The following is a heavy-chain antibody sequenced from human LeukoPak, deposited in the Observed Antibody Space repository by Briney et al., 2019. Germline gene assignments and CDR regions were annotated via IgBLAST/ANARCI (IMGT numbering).Heavy chain of an antibody. CDR3: AKDHYWSIDY. Sequence: GGSLRLSCAASGFDFSSNWMHWVRHAPGQGLVWVSRIKGDGISTNYADSVRGRFTISRDIAKNTLYLQMNSLRAEDTGVYYCAKDHYWSIDYWGRGTLVTVSS. J-gene: IGHJ4*02. CDR1: GFDFSSNW. D-gene: IGHD3-3*01. CDR2: IKGDGIST. V-gene: IGHV3-74*01.